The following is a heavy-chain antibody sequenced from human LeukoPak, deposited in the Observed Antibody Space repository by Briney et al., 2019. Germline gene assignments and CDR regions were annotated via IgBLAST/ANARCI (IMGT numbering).Heavy chain of an antibody. V-gene: IGHV3-7*01. CDR1: GFTFSRYW. D-gene: IGHD5-24*01. J-gene: IGHJ4*02. Sequence: PGGSLRLSCAPSGFTFSRYWMTWVRQTPGKGLEWVASIKDDGRRKYYVDSVKGRFTVSRDNAKSSAYLQMDSLRVEDTAPYYCARDASRGFDTWGQGTLVTVSS. CDR2: IKDDGRRK. CDR3: ARDASRGFDT.